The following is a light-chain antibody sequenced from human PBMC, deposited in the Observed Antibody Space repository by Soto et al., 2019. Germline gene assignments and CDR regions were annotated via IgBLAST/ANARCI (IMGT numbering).Light chain of an antibody. CDR3: QSYDSTLSGYV. CDR2: GNR. CDR1: SSNIGAGYD. J-gene: IGLJ1*01. Sequence: QSVLTQPPSVSGAPGQRVTISCTGSSSNIGAGYDVHWYQQFPGTAPKLLILGNRNRPSGVPDRFSGSKSGTSASLAITGLQPEDEADHYCQSYDSTLSGYVFGTGTKLTVL. V-gene: IGLV1-40*01.